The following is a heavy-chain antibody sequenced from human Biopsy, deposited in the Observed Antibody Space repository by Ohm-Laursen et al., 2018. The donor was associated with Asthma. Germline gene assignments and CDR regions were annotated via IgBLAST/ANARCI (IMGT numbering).Heavy chain of an antibody. CDR1: GFTFRSYA. D-gene: IGHD2-21*02. CDR3: ASYEVVTAILPMDV. J-gene: IGHJ6*02. V-gene: IGHV3-30-3*01. Sequence: SLRLSCTASGFTFRSYAMRWVRQAPGKGLEWVAVGGSYYDGGLKYYADSVNGRFTISRDNSKNTLYLQMDSLRAEDTAVYYCASYEVVTAILPMDVWGQGTTVTVSS. CDR2: GGSYYDGGLK.